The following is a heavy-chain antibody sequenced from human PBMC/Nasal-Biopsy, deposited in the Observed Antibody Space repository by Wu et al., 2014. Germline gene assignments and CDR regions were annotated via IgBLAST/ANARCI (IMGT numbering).Heavy chain of an antibody. Sequence: TCAVSGSSISIINWWSWVRQSPGKGLEWIGEVWHGGNTNYNPSLKSRVTISVDKSKNQFSLKLSSVTAADTAVYYCAREGQAQGYGYGVDVWGQGTTVTVSS. J-gene: IGHJ6*02. V-gene: IGHV4-4*02. CDR1: GSSISIINW. D-gene: IGHD5-12*01. CDR2: VWHGGNT. CDR3: AREGQAQGYGYGVDV.